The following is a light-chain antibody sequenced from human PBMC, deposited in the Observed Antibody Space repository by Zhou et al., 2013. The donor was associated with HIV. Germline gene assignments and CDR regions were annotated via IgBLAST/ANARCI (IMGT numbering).Light chain of an antibody. Sequence: EIVMTQSPATLSVSPGERATLFCRASQSVSSNLAWYQQKPGQPPRLLIYAATTRATGIPDRFSGRGSGTDFTLTISRLEPEDFAVYYCQQYGGSFTFGGGTKVEI. CDR1: QSVSSN. CDR3: QQYGGSFT. V-gene: IGKV3-20*01. CDR2: AAT. J-gene: IGKJ4*01.